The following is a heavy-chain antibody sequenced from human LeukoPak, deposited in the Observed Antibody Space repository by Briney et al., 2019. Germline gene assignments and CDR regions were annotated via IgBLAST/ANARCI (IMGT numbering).Heavy chain of an antibody. CDR1: GGSFSGYY. CDR3: ARVGDSAAANTLYYFDY. J-gene: IGHJ4*02. D-gene: IGHD6-13*01. CDR2: INHSGSI. Sequence: SETLSLTCAVYGGSFSGYYWSWIRQPPGKGLEWIGEINHSGSINYNPSLKSRVTISVDTSKNQFSLRLSSVTAADTAVYYCARVGDSAAANTLYYFDYWGQGTLVTVSS. V-gene: IGHV4-34*01.